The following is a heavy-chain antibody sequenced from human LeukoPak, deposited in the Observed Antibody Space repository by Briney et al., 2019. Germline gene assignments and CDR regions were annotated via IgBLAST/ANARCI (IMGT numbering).Heavy chain of an antibody. D-gene: IGHD1-14*01. J-gene: IGHJ5*02. CDR1: GFTFSSYG. Sequence: GGSLRLSCAASGFTFSSYGMHWVRQAPGKGLEWVVFIRYDGSNKYYADSVKGRFTISRDNSKNTLYLQMSSLRAEDTAVYYCAKSVSWWFDPWGQGTLVTVSS. CDR2: IRYDGSNK. V-gene: IGHV3-30*02. CDR3: AKSVSWWFDP.